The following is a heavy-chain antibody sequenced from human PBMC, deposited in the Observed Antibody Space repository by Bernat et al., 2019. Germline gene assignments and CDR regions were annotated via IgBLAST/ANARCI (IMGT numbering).Heavy chain of an antibody. J-gene: IGHJ4*02. CDR3: AREVRGFFVGS. CDR2: ISYDVGSEK. CDR1: AFTFSNYY. V-gene: IGHV3-30-3*01. Sequence: VQLVESGGGLVQPGGSLRLSCAASAFTFSNYYMHWVRQAPGKGLEWVALISYDVGSEKYYADSVKGRFTISRDNSKSTLYLQMNSLRPEDTAVYFCAREVRGFFVGSWGQGTLVTVSS. D-gene: IGHD5-12*01.